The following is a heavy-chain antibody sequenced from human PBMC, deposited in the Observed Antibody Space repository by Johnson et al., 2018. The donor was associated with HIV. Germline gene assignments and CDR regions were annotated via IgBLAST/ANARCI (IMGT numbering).Heavy chain of an antibody. J-gene: IGHJ3*02. Sequence: QVQLVESGGGLVQPGRSLRLSCAASGFTFSSYAMHWVRQAPGKGLEWVAVISYDGSNKFYADSVKGRFTISRDNSKNTLYLQMNSLRHEDTAVYYCARDQGELRRTHAVDIWGQGTMVTVSS. CDR3: ARDQGELRRTHAVDI. D-gene: IGHD1-14*01. CDR2: ISYDGSNK. V-gene: IGHV3-30*04. CDR1: GFTFSSYA.